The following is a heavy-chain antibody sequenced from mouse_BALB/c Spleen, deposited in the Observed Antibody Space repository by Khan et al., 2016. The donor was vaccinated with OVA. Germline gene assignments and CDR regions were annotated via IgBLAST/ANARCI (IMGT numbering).Heavy chain of an antibody. CDR2: INPTSGFT. Sequence: QVQLKQSGAELAKPGASVKMSCKASGYTFTTYWMHWVKQRPGQGLEWIGYINPTSGFTDYNQKFKDKATLTADKSSSTAYMQLSSLTSDDSAVYYCARDRIDYWGQGTTFTVSS. V-gene: IGHV1-7*01. CDR3: ARDRIDY. J-gene: IGHJ2*01. CDR1: GYTFTTYW.